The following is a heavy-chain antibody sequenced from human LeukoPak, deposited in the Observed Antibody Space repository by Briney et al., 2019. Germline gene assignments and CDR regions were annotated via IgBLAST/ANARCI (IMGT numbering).Heavy chain of an antibody. J-gene: IGHJ4*02. Sequence: GGSLRLSCAASGFTFSSYEMNWVRQPPGKGLEWVSYISSSGSTIHYADSVKGRFTISRDNAKNSLYLQMNSLRAEDTAVYYCARGSLSCCYGRIDYWGQGTLVTVSS. CDR1: GFTFSSYE. D-gene: IGHD2-15*01. V-gene: IGHV3-48*03. CDR2: ISSSGSTI. CDR3: ARGSLSCCYGRIDY.